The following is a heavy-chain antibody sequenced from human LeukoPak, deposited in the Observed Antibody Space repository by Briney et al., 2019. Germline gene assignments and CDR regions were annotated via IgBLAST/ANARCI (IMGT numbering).Heavy chain of an antibody. Sequence: ASVKVSCKASGYTFTSYGISWVRQAPGQGLERMGWISAYNGNTNYAQKLQGRVTMTTDTSTSTAYMELRSLRSDDTAVYYCARDLPYHLAAYYYGMDVWGQGTTVTVSS. CDR3: ARDLPYHLAAYYYGMDV. CDR1: GYTFTSYG. V-gene: IGHV1-18*01. J-gene: IGHJ6*02. CDR2: ISAYNGNT. D-gene: IGHD2-15*01.